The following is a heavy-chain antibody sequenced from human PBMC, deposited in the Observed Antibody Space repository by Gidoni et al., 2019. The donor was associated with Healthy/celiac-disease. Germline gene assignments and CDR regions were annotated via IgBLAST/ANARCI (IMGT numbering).Heavy chain of an antibody. CDR3: AKDKSHYYDSSGLFDY. CDR2: ISGSGGST. Sequence: EVQLLESGGGLVQPGGSLRLSCAASGFTFSSYAMSWVRQAPGKGLEWVSAISGSGGSTYYADSVKGRFTISRDNSKNTLYLQMNSLRAEDTAVYYCAKDKSHYYDSSGLFDYWGQGTLVTVSS. J-gene: IGHJ4*02. V-gene: IGHV3-23*01. D-gene: IGHD3-22*01. CDR1: GFTFSSYA.